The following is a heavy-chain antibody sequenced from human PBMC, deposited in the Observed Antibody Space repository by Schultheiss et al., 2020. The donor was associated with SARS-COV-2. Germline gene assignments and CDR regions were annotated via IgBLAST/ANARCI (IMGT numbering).Heavy chain of an antibody. V-gene: IGHV5-51*01. CDR2: IYPGDSDT. J-gene: IGHJ6*02. CDR3: ARLHIAAAGTYYYYYGMDV. D-gene: IGHD6-13*01. Sequence: GGSLRLSCKGSGYSFTSYWIVWVRQMPGKGLEWMGIIYPGDSDTRYSPSFQGQVTISADKSISTAYLQWSSLKASDTAMYYCARLHIAAAGTYYYYYGMDVWGQGTTVTVSS. CDR1: GYSFTSYW.